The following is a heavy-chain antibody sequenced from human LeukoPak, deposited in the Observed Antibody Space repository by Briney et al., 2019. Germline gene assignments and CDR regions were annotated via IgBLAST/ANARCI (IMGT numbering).Heavy chain of an antibody. CDR3: ARDLARSGLYGMDV. D-gene: IGHD2-15*01. CDR1: GYTFIDYY. J-gene: IGHJ6*02. CDR2: IDPDGGGT. Sequence: ASVKVSCKASGYTFIDYYIYWVRQAPGQGLEWMGWIDPDGGGTNYAQKFRGRVTMTSDTSTNTADMELSRLTSDDTATYYCARDLARSGLYGMDVWGQGTTITVSS. V-gene: IGHV1-2*02.